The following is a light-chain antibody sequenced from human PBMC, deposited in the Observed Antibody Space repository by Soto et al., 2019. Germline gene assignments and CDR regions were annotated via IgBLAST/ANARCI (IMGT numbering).Light chain of an antibody. J-gene: IGKJ1*01. CDR2: GAS. CDR3: HQYQNWPRT. CDR1: QSVRTK. V-gene: IGKV3D-15*01. Sequence: EIVMTQSPSTRPGSPGERASLYWRASQSVRTKLARYQHKPGKAPRLLIYGASPRATGIPARFSGSGSGTEFTLTISNLQPEDFAVYYCHQYQNWPRTFGQGTKVDIK.